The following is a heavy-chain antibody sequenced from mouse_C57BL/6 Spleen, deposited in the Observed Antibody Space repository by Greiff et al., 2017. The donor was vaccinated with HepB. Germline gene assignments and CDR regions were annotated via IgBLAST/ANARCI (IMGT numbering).Heavy chain of an antibody. CDR2: INPNNGGT. CDR1: GYTFTDYN. V-gene: IGHV1-18*01. CDR3: ARGVLRPYYYAMDY. J-gene: IGHJ4*01. D-gene: IGHD1-2*01. Sequence: VQLKESGPELVKPGASVKIPCKASGYTFTDYNMDWVKQSHGKSLEWIGDINPNNGGTIYNQKFKGKATLTVDKSSSTAYMELRSLTSEDTAVYYCARGVLRPYYYAMDYWGQGTSVTVSS.